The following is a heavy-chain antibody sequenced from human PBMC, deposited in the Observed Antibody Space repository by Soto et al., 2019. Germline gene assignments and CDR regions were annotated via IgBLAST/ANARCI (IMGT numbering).Heavy chain of an antibody. CDR3: STDAMITFGGAPQKFL. D-gene: IGHD3-16*01. CDR1: GFTFSNAW. CDR2: IKSKTDGGTT. Sequence: PGGSLRLSCAASGFTFSNAWMNWVRQAPGKGLEWVGRIKSKTDGGTTDYAAPVKGRFTISRDDSKNTLYLQMNSLKTEDTAVYYCSTDAMITFGGAPQKFLWGQGTLVTVSS. V-gene: IGHV3-15*07. J-gene: IGHJ4*02.